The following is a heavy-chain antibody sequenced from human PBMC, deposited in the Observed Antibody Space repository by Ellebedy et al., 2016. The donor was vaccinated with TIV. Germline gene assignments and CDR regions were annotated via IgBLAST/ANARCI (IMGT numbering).Heavy chain of an antibody. D-gene: IGHD5-12*01. CDR1: GFTFSDYY. CDR3: AREATSYYYGMDV. V-gene: IGHV3-11*01. J-gene: IGHJ6*02. Sequence: GESLKISCAASGFTFSDYYMSWIRQAPGKGLEWVSYISSSGSTIYYADSVKGRFTISRDNAKNSLYLQMNSLRAEDTAVYYCAREATSYYYGMDVWGQGTTVTVSS. CDR2: ISSSGSTI.